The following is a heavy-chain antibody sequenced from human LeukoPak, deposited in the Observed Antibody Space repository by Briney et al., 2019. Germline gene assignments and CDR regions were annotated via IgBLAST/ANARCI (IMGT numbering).Heavy chain of an antibody. CDR1: GYGFTIYW. Sequence: GESLKISCKGSGYGFTIYWIAWVRHMPGKGLEWMGIIYPAESVTRYSTSFQGQGTFSAPKSISTAYLQWNNLEAYETTMSYITRLELPGRGDYFDYWGQGSLVTVSS. CDR3: TRLELPGRGDYFDY. V-gene: IGHV5-51*01. CDR2: IYPAESVT. D-gene: IGHD1-7*01. J-gene: IGHJ4*02.